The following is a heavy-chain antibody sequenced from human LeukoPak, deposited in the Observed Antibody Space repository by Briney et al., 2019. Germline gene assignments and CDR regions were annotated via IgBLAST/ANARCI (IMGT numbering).Heavy chain of an antibody. V-gene: IGHV3-23*01. J-gene: IGHJ4*02. CDR2: IYDDNT. CDR3: AKKSGDHFHFDF. D-gene: IGHD2-21*01. Sequence: PGVSLRLSCAASGFTVSAYAMAWVRQAPGKGLEWVSTIYDDNTYYADSVKGRFAISRDNSKSTLYLQMNSLRAEDTAVYHCAKKSGDHFHFDFWGQGTLVTVSS. CDR1: GFTVSAYA.